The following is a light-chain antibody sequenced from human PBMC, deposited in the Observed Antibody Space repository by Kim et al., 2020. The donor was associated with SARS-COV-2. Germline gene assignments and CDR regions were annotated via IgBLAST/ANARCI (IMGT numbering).Light chain of an antibody. CDR1: SSNIGAGSD. J-gene: IGLJ2*01. V-gene: IGLV1-40*01. CDR3: QSFDTSLSGVV. Sequence: QRATSSCTGSSSNIGAGSDVHWYQQLPGTIPKLLIYGNNIRPSGVPDRFSGSKSGTSASLAITRLQADDEADYYCQSFDTSLSGVVFGGGTQLTVL. CDR2: GNN.